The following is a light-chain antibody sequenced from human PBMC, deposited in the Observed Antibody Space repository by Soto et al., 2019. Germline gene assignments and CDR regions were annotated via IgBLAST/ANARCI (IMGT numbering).Light chain of an antibody. CDR1: QYINTR. Sequence: TQSPATLSSFPGDRVTLSCRASQYINTRLAWYQQKAGKAPKFLIYKTSTLESGVPSRFSGSGSGTEFTLTISSLQPDDFATYYCQQYNTYPWTFGQGTKVDIK. J-gene: IGKJ1*01. CDR3: QQYNTYPWT. CDR2: KTS. V-gene: IGKV1-5*03.